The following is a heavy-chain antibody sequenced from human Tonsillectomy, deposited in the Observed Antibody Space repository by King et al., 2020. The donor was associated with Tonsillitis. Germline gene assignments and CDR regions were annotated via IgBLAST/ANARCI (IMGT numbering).Heavy chain of an antibody. CDR1: GFTFITYS. D-gene: IGHD3-16*02. Sequence: QLVQSGGGLVQPGGSLRLSCAASGFTFITYSMNWVRQAPRKGLEWVSYISSSTSTIYYADSVKGRFTISRDNAKNSLSLQMNSLRAEDTAVYYCVRSESMITFGGVIVSNFDYWGQGTLVTVSS. CDR3: VRSESMITFGGVIVSNFDY. V-gene: IGHV3-48*01. J-gene: IGHJ4*02. CDR2: ISSSTSTI.